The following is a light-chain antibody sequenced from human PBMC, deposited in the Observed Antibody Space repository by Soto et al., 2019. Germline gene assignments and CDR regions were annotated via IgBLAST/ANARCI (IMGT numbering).Light chain of an antibody. CDR3: QQYHSYST. CDR2: KAS. V-gene: IGKV1-5*03. CDR1: QSISSW. Sequence: DIQMTQSPSTLSASVGDRVTITCRASQSISSWLAWYQQKPGKAPKLLIYKASSLESGVPSRFSGSGSGTDFTLTINGLQPDDFATYYCQQYHSYSTFGQGTKVDI. J-gene: IGKJ1*01.